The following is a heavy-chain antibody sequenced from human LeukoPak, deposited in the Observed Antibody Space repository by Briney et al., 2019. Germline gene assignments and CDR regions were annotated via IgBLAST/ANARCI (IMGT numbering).Heavy chain of an antibody. D-gene: IGHD3-10*01. CDR2: IYHSGRT. CDR3: ARDSGTTGEVKFDP. CDR1: GGSISSYY. J-gene: IGHJ5*02. Sequence: SETLSLTCTVSGGSISSYYWGWIRQPPGKGLEWIGSIYHSGRTFYNPSLKSRVTMSVDTSKNQFSLKLSSVTAADTAVYYCARDSGTTGEVKFDPWGQGTLVTVSS. V-gene: IGHV4-39*07.